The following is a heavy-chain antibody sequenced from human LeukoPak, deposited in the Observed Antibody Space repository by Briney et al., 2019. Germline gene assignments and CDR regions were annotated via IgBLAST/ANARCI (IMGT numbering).Heavy chain of an antibody. CDR3: ARVMKLGRMDV. CDR1: GGSISSGDYY. CDR2: IYYSGST. V-gene: IGHV4-30-4*08. J-gene: IGHJ6*04. D-gene: IGHD3-16*01. Sequence: SQTLSLTCTVSGGSISSGDYYWRWIRQPPGKGLEWIGYIYYSGSTYYNPSLKSRITISIDTSKNQFSLKLSSVTAADTAVYYCARVMKLGRMDVWGKGTTVTVSS.